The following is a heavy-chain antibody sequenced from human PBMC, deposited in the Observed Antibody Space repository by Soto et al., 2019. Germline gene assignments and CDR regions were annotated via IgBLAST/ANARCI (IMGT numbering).Heavy chain of an antibody. CDR1: GYTFRSYA. V-gene: IGHV1-3*04. CDR3: ARADGYNFDTWFDP. D-gene: IGHD1-1*01. Sequence: QVQLEQSGADVRKPGASLNVSCKTSGYTFRSYAMHWVRQAPGQRLEWMGWINTGTGHTKYSQKMQGRVTLTSDASAHTADMELSRLTSEDTAVYYCARADGYNFDTWFDPWGQGTLVTVSS. CDR2: INTGTGHT. J-gene: IGHJ5*02.